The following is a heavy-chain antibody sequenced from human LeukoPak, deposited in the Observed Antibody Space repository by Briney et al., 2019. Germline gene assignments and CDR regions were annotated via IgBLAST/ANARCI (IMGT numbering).Heavy chain of an antibody. J-gene: IGHJ4*02. CDR3: SRGSGWLSVY. V-gene: IGHV3-49*03. CDR2: ISGGTT. Sequence: GGSLRLSCTASGFTFGDYLMSWFRQAPGKGLEWIGFISGGTTEYAASVKGRFTTSRDDSTSIAYLQMNSLTTEDTAVYYCSRGSGWLSVYWGQGTLVTVSS. D-gene: IGHD6-19*01. CDR1: GFTFGDYL.